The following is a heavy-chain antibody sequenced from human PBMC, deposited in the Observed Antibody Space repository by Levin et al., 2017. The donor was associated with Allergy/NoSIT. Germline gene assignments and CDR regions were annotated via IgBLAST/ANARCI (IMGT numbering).Heavy chain of an antibody. CDR1: GGSISSSSYY. CDR3: ARHCSGGSCYYNWFDP. V-gene: IGHV4-39*01. J-gene: IGHJ5*02. D-gene: IGHD2-15*01. CDR2: IYYSGST. Sequence: PSETLSLTCTVSGGSISSSSYYWGWIRQPPGKGLEWIGSIYYSGSTYYNPSLKSRVTISVDTSKNQFSLKLSSVTAADTAVYYCARHCSGGSCYYNWFDPWGQGTLVTVSS.